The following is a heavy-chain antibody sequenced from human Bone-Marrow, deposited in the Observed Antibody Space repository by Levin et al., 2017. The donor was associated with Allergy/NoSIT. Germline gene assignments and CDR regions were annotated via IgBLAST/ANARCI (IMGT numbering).Heavy chain of an antibody. Sequence: GGSLRLSCAASGFTVSSNYMSWVRQAPGKGLEWVSVIYSSGSTYYADSVKGRFTISRDNSKNTLDLQMNTLRAEDTAVYYCASRYCSGGSCYSGWLDPWGQGTLVTVSS. CDR3: ASRYCSGGSCYSGWLDP. J-gene: IGHJ5*02. D-gene: IGHD2-15*01. CDR2: IYSSGST. V-gene: IGHV3-53*01. CDR1: GFTVSSNY.